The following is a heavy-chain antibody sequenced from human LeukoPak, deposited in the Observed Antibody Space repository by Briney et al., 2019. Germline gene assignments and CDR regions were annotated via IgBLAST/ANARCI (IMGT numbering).Heavy chain of an antibody. Sequence: PGGSLRLSCAASGFTFSSYSMNWVRQAPGKGLEWVSSISSSSYIYYADSVKGRFTISRDNAKNSLYLQMNSLRAEDTAVYYCARDQRGYSGYDLGRYYFDYWGQGTLVTVSS. V-gene: IGHV3-21*01. CDR1: GFTFSSYS. D-gene: IGHD5-12*01. J-gene: IGHJ4*02. CDR2: ISSSSYI. CDR3: ARDQRGYSGYDLGRYYFDY.